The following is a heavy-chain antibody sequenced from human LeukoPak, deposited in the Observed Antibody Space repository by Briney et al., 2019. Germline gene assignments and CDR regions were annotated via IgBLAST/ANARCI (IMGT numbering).Heavy chain of an antibody. CDR2: IIPIFGTA. J-gene: IGHJ4*02. V-gene: IGHV1-69*05. CDR1: GGTFSGYA. Sequence: SVKVSCKASGGTFSGYAISWVRQAPGQGLEWMGGIIPIFGTANYAQKFQGRVTITTDESTSTAYMELSSLRSEDTAVYYCAREHHGSGLFDYWGQGTLVTVSS. D-gene: IGHD3-10*01. CDR3: AREHHGSGLFDY.